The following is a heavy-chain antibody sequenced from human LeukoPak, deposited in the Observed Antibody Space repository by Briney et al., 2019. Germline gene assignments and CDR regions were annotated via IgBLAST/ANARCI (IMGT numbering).Heavy chain of an antibody. CDR1: GLSFSSYG. Sequence: PGGSLRLSCAASGLSFSSYGMHWVRQAPGKGLEWVAVIWYDGSNKNYVDSVKGRFTISRDNSKNTLYLEMKSLRAEDTAVYYCAKVPRLDYFDNWGQGTLVTVSS. V-gene: IGHV3-33*06. CDR3: AKVPRLDYFDN. J-gene: IGHJ4*02. CDR2: IWYDGSNK. D-gene: IGHD1-1*01.